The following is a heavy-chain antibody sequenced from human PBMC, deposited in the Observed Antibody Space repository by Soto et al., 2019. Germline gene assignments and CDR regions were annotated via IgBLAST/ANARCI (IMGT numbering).Heavy chain of an antibody. CDR3: ATSSAGNYCYCGMDV. V-gene: IGHV5-10-1*01. Sequence: PGESLKISCKGSGYSFTSYWISWVRQMPGKGLEWMGRIDPSDSYTNYSPSFQGHVTISADKSISTAYLQWSSLKASDTAMYYCATSSAGNYCYCGMDVWGQGTTVTVAS. CDR2: IDPSDSYT. CDR1: GYSFTSYW. D-gene: IGHD6-13*01. J-gene: IGHJ6*02.